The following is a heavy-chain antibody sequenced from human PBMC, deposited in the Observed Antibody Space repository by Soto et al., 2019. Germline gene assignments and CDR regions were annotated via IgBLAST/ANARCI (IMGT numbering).Heavy chain of an antibody. CDR3: TTDLNLYTSPWYFDL. J-gene: IGHJ2*01. Sequence: EVQLVESGGDLVQPGGSLTLSCAASGFTFSNAWMYWVRQAPGKGLEWVGRIKSKTDGGAAEYAAPVRGRFAISRDDSKNTLYLQMNSLKTEDTAVYYCTTDLNLYTSPWYFDLWGRGTLVTGSS. D-gene: IGHD2-8*01. CDR1: GFTFSNAW. V-gene: IGHV3-15*01. CDR2: IKSKTDGGAA.